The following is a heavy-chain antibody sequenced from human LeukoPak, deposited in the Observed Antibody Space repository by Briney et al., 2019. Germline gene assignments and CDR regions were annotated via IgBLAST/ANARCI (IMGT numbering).Heavy chain of an antibody. CDR3: ARDRERAHDYSNYRAYGWFDP. CDR2: INPSGGST. CDR1: GYTFTSYY. V-gene: IGHV1-46*01. J-gene: IGHJ5*02. Sequence: ASVKVSCKASGYTFTSYYMHWVRQAPGQGLEWMGIINPSGGSTSYAQKFQGRVTMTRDTSTSTVYMELSCLRSEDTAVYYCARDRERAHDYSNYRAYGWFDPWGQGTLVTVSS. D-gene: IGHD4-11*01.